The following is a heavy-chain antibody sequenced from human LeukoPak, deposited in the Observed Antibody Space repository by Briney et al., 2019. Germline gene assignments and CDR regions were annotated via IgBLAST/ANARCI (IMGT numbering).Heavy chain of an antibody. CDR3: ARDSDVDY. J-gene: IGHJ4*02. CDR2: IKQDGSEK. CDR1: GFTFSGYW. Sequence: PGGSLRLSCAASGFTFSGYWMTWVRQAPGKGLEWVANIKQDGSEKYYVDSVKGRFTISRDNAKNSLYLQMNSLRAEDAAVYYCARDSDVDYWGQGTLVTVS. V-gene: IGHV3-7*01.